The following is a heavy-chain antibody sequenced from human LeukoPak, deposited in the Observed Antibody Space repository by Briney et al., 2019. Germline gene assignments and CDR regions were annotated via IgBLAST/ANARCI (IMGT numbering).Heavy chain of an antibody. CDR3: AGAPDYYGSPYYFDY. J-gene: IGHJ4*02. CDR2: IYYSGST. D-gene: IGHD3-10*01. V-gene: IGHV4-59*01. Sequence: SETLSLTCTVSGGSISSYYWSWIRQPPGKGLEWIGYIYYSGSTNYNPSLKSRVTISVDTSKNQFSLKLSSVTAADTAFYYCAGAPDYYGSPYYFDYWGQGTLVTVSS. CDR1: GGSISSYY.